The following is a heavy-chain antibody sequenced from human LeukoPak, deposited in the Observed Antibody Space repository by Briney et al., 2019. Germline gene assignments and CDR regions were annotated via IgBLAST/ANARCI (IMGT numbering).Heavy chain of an antibody. CDR2: IYYSGST. CDR3: ARQSWGIAYFDY. J-gene: IGHJ4*02. D-gene: IGHD6-13*01. V-gene: IGHV4-39*01. Sequence: SETLSLTCSVSGDSISTSTYYWGWLRQPPGKGLEWIGSIYYSGSTYYNPSVKSRVTIFVDTSKNHFSLNLRSVTAADTAVYYCARQSWGIAYFDYWGQGTLVTASS. CDR1: GDSISTSTYY.